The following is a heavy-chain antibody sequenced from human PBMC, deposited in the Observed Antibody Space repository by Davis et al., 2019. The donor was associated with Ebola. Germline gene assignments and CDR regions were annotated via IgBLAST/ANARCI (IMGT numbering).Heavy chain of an antibody. CDR2: INWNGDNT. J-gene: IGHJ6*02. V-gene: IGHV3-20*04. CDR1: GFTFDDYG. CDR3: ARVIPMLYSVDYGLDV. Sequence: PGGSLRLSCAASGFTFDDYGMSWVRQAPGKGLEWVSGINWNGDNTNYADSVKGRFTISRDNAKKSLYLQMKSLRAEDTAFYYCARVIPMLYSVDYGLDVWGQGTTVTVSS. D-gene: IGHD2-21*01.